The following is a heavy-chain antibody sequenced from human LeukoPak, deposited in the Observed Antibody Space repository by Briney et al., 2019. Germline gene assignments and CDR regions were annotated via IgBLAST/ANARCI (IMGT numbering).Heavy chain of an antibody. CDR1: GFTFSSYA. J-gene: IGHJ4*02. V-gene: IGHV3-23*01. Sequence: GGSLRLSCAASGFTFSSYAMSWVRQAPGKGLEWVSAISGSGGSTYSADSVKGRFTISRDNSKNTLYLQMNSLRAEDTAVYYCAEGLDYDSSGYYAYWGQGTLVTVSS. D-gene: IGHD3-22*01. CDR3: AEGLDYDSSGYYAY. CDR2: ISGSGGST.